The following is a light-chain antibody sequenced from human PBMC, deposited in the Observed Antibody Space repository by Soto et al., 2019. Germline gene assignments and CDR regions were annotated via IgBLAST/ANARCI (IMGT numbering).Light chain of an antibody. CDR1: QSVSSSY. J-gene: IGKJ1*01. CDR3: QQYGSSRWT. CDR2: GAS. V-gene: IGKV3-20*01. Sequence: EIVLTQSPCTLSLSPGERATLSYRASQSVSSSYLAWYQQKPSQAPRLLIYGASSRATGIPDRFSGSGSGTDFTLTISRLEPEDFAVYYCQQYGSSRWTFGQGTKVDIK.